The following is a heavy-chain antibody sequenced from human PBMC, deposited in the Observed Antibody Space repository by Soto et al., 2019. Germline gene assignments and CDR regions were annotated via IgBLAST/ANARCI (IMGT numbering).Heavy chain of an antibody. CDR2: INPSGGST. CDR3: ARVGIAAPDFYYYYYGMDV. Sequence: ASVKVSCKASGYTFTSYYMHWVRQAPGQGLEWMGIINPSGGSTSYAQKFQGRVTMTRDTSTSTVYMELSSLRSEDTAVYYCARVGIAAPDFYYYYYGMDVWGKGTTVTVSS. CDR1: GYTFTSYY. J-gene: IGHJ6*04. V-gene: IGHV1-46*01. D-gene: IGHD6-6*01.